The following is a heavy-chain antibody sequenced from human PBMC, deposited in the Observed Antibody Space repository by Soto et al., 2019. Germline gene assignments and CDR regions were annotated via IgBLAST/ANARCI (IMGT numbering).Heavy chain of an antibody. CDR2: ISYDGSNK. J-gene: IGHJ6*02. V-gene: IGHV3-30*18. D-gene: IGHD6-19*01. Sequence: GGSLRLSCAASGFTFSSYGMHWVRQAPGKGLEWVAVISYDGSNKYYADSVKGRFTISRDNSKNTLYLQMNSLRAEDTAVYYCAKAPGAPTIAVADDYYYYYGMDVWGQGTTVTVSS. CDR3: AKAPGAPTIAVADDYYYYYGMDV. CDR1: GFTFSSYG.